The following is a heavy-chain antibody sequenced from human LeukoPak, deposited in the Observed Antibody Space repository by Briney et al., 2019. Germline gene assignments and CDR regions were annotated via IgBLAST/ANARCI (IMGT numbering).Heavy chain of an antibody. D-gene: IGHD5-24*01. CDR3: ARGGDGYNLIEYFQH. V-gene: IGHV1-69*06. J-gene: IGHJ1*01. Sequence: GASVTVSCKASGGTFSSYAISWVRQAPGQGLEWMGGIIPIFGTANYAQKFQGRVTITADKSTSTAYMELSSLRSEDTAVYYCARGGDGYNLIEYFQHWGQGTLVTVSS. CDR2: IIPIFGTA. CDR1: GGTFSSYA.